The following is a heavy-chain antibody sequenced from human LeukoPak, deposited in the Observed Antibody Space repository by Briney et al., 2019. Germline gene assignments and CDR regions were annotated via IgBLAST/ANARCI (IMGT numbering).Heavy chain of an antibody. CDR3: ARSINYYDSSGSGWDFDY. CDR2: IYYRGST. CDR1: GGSISSGDYY. V-gene: IGHV4-30-4*01. D-gene: IGHD3-22*01. Sequence: SQTLSLTCTVSGGSISSGDYYWSWIRQPPGKGLEWIGYIYYRGSTYYNPSLKSRVTISVDTSKNQFSLKLSSVTAADTAVYYCARSINYYDSSGSGWDFDYWGQGTLVTVSS. J-gene: IGHJ4*02.